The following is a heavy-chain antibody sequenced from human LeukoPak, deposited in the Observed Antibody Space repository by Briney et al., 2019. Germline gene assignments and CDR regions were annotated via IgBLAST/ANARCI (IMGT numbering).Heavy chain of an antibody. CDR1: GGSSSGYY. V-gene: IGHV4-34*01. CDR2: INHSGST. CDR3: ARATTYDILTGFSDY. Sequence: SETLSLTCVLYGGSSSGYYWSWIRQPPGKGLEWIGEINHSGSTNYNPSLKSRVTISVDTSKNQFSLKLSSVTAADPAVYYCARATTYDILTGFSDYWGRGTLVTVSS. D-gene: IGHD3-9*01. J-gene: IGHJ4*02.